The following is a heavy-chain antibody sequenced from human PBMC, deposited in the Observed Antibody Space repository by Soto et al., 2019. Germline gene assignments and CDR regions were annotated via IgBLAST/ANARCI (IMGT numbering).Heavy chain of an antibody. CDR1: GGSISSSSYY. CDR3: ARQTRAGYYGMDV. CDR2: IYYSGST. D-gene: IGHD6-25*01. V-gene: IGHV4-39*01. J-gene: IGHJ6*02. Sequence: SETLSLICTVSGGSISSSSYYCGWIRQPPGKGLEWIGSIYYSGSTYYNPSLKSRVTISVDTSKNQFSLKLSSVTAADTAVDYCARQTRAGYYGMDVWGQGTTVT.